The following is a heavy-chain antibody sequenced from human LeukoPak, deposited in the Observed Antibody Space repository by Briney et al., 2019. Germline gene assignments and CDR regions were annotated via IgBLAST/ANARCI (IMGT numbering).Heavy chain of an antibody. J-gene: IGHJ4*02. CDR3: ARAPSPIYSSSAPLDY. Sequence: SETLSLTCSLSGGSISSDYWNWIRQPPGKGLEWLGYIYTNGNTDYNPSLKSRVIISIDASKRQFSLKLSSVTAADTAVYYCARAPSPIYSSSAPLDYWGQGTLVIVSS. D-gene: IGHD6-6*01. CDR1: GGSISSDY. V-gene: IGHV4-4*09. CDR2: IYTNGNT.